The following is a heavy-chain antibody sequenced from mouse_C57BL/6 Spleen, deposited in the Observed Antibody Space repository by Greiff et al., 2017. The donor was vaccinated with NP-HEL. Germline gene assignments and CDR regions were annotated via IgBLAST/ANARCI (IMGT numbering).Heavy chain of an antibody. CDR3: TTGNAMDY. J-gene: IGHJ4*01. CDR1: GYTFTSYW. D-gene: IGHD4-1*01. Sequence: EVQLQQSGTVLARPGASVKMSCKTSGYTFTSYWMHWVKQRPGQGLEWIGAIYPGNSDTSYNQKFTGKAKLTAVTSASTAYMELSSLTNEDSAVYYCTTGNAMDYWGQGTSVTVSS. CDR2: IYPGNSDT. V-gene: IGHV1-5*01.